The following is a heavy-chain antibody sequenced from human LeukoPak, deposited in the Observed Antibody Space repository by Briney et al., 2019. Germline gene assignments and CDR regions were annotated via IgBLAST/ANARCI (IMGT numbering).Heavy chain of an antibody. Sequence: SETLSLTCTVSGGSLSSYYWSWLRQPAGKGLEWIGRIYTSGSTNYNPSLKSRVTMSVDTSKNQFSLKLSSVTAADTAVYYCARDMDYYGSGPLDYWGQGPLVTVSS. D-gene: IGHD3-10*01. CDR3: ARDMDYYGSGPLDY. V-gene: IGHV4-4*07. CDR1: GGSLSSYY. J-gene: IGHJ4*02. CDR2: IYTSGST.